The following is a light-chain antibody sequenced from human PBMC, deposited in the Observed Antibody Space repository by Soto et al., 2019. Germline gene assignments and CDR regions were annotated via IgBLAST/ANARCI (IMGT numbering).Light chain of an antibody. CDR2: EVI. J-gene: IGLJ1*01. CDR3: SSYAGSNNDDV. Sequence: QSALTQPPSASGSPGQSVTISCTGTSSDVGGYNYVSWYQQHPGKAPKLMIYEVIKRPSGVPDRFSGSKSGNTASLTVSGLQAEDEADYYCSSYAGSNNDDVFGTGTKLTVL. CDR1: SSDVGGYNY. V-gene: IGLV2-8*01.